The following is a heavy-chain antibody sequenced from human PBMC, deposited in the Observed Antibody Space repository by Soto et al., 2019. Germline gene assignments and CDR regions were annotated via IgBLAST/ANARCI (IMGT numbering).Heavy chain of an antibody. J-gene: IGHJ4*02. Sequence: EVQLVESGGGLVKPGGSLRLSCAASGFTFSSYSMNWVRQAPGKGLEWVSSISSSSSYIYYADSVKGRFTISRDNAKNSLYLQMNSLRAEDTAVYYCARQDGIAAAPLDYWGQGTLVTVSS. CDR2: ISSSSSYI. D-gene: IGHD6-13*01. CDR1: GFTFSSYS. CDR3: ARQDGIAAAPLDY. V-gene: IGHV3-21*01.